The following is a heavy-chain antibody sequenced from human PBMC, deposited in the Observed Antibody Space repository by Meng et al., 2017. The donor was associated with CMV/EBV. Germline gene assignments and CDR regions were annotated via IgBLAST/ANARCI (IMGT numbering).Heavy chain of an antibody. CDR2: ITNSGNTI. CDR3: ARDRGLYSVAATNLIHYFDY. D-gene: IGHD2-15*01. CDR1: GFTFSDYY. Sequence: GESLKISCAASGFTFSDYYMSWIRQAPEKGLEWVSYITNSGNTIYDADSVKGRFSISRDNARNSLYLQMNSLRAEDTAVYYCARDRGLYSVAATNLIHYFDYWGQGTLVTVSS. V-gene: IGHV3-11*01. J-gene: IGHJ4*02.